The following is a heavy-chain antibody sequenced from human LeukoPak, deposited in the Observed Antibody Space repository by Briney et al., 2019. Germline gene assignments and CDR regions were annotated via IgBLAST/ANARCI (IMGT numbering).Heavy chain of an antibody. CDR3: ARGRYYDYVWGSYRKTSLDY. V-gene: IGHV4-34*01. CDR2: INHSGST. D-gene: IGHD3-16*02. J-gene: IGHJ4*02. Sequence: SETLSLTCAVYGGSFSGYYWSWIRQPPGKGLEWIGEINHSGSTNYNPSLKSRVTISVDTSKNQFSLKLSSVTAADTAVYYCARGRYYDYVWGSYRKTSLDYWGQGTLVTVSS. CDR1: GGSFSGYY.